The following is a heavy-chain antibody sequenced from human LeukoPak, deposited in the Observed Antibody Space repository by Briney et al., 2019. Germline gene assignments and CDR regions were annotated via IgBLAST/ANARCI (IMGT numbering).Heavy chain of an antibody. CDR1: GFTFSSYA. J-gene: IGHJ4*02. CDR2: ISYDGSNK. D-gene: IGHD6-13*01. V-gene: IGHV3-30-3*01. Sequence: GGSLRLSCAASGFTFSSYAMHWVRQAPGKGLEWVAVISYDGSNKYYADSVKGRFTISRDNSKNTLYLQMNSLRAEDTAVYYCAKDLGSAAGTGYWGQGTLVTVSS. CDR3: AKDLGSAAGTGY.